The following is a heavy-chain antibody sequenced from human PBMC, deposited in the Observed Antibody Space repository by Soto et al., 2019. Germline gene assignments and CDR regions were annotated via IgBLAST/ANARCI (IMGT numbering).Heavy chain of an antibody. CDR1: GFTFTSSA. J-gene: IGHJ4*02. D-gene: IGHD6-13*01. Sequence: SVKVSCKASGFTFTSSAVQWVRQARGQRLEWIGWIVVGSGNTNYAQKFQERVTITRDMSTSTAYMELSSLRSEDTAVYYCAAEYPPRRYSSSWNDYWGQGTLVTVSS. V-gene: IGHV1-58*01. CDR3: AAEYPPRRYSSSWNDY. CDR2: IVVGSGNT.